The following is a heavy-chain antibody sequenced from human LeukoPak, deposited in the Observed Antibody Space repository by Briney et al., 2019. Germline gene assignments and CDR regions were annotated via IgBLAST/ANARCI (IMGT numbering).Heavy chain of an antibody. CDR1: GFTFDDYA. Sequence: GGPLRLSCAASGFTFDDYAMHWVRQAPGKGLEWVSGISWNSGSIGYADSVKGRFTISRDNAKNSLYLQMNSLRAEDTALYYCAKGGVEPPDAFDIWGQGTMVTVSS. D-gene: IGHD3-10*01. J-gene: IGHJ3*02. CDR2: ISWNSGSI. V-gene: IGHV3-9*01. CDR3: AKGGVEPPDAFDI.